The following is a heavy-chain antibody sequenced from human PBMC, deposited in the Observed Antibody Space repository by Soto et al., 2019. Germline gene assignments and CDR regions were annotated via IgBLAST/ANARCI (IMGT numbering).Heavy chain of an antibody. Sequence: ASVKVSCKASVYTFTSYARHWVRQAPGQRLEWMGWINAGNGNTKYSQKFQGRVTMTEDTSTDTAYMELSSLRSEDTAVYYCATDYYDSSGGPFGYWGQGTLVTVSS. CDR1: VYTFTSYA. CDR2: INAGNGNT. D-gene: IGHD3-22*01. J-gene: IGHJ4*02. CDR3: ATDYYDSSGGPFGY. V-gene: IGHV1-3*01.